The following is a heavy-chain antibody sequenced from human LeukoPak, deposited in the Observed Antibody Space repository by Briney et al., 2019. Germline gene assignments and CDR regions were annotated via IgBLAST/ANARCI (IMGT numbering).Heavy chain of an antibody. D-gene: IGHD2-2*01. CDR2: IIPILGIA. CDR3: AAEYCSSTSCYGGAAYYYYGMDV. V-gene: IGHV1-69*04. Sequence: SVKVSCKASGGTFSSYAISWVRQAPGQGLEWMGRIIPILGIANYAQKFQGRVTITADKSTSTAYMELSSLRSEDTAVYYCAAEYCSSTSCYGGAAYYYYGMDVWGQGTTVTVSS. J-gene: IGHJ6*02. CDR1: GGTFSSYA.